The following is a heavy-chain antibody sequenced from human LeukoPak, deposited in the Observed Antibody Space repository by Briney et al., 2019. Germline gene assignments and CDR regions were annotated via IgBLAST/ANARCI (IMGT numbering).Heavy chain of an antibody. V-gene: IGHV4-34*01. J-gene: IGHJ2*01. CDR1: GGSFSDYY. D-gene: IGHD1-26*01. CDR2: INHTGST. CDR3: ARLASGNYCLRYFDL. Sequence: PSETLSLTCAVYGGSFSDYYWSWIRQPPRKGREWIGEINHTGSTNYNQSLKNRITISVDTSMIHLSLKLNSVTDADTALYYCARLASGNYCLRYFDLWGRGTLVTVSS.